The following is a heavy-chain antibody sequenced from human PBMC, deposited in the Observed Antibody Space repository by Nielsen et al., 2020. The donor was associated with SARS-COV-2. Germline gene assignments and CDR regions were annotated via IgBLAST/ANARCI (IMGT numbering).Heavy chain of an antibody. J-gene: IGHJ4*02. V-gene: IGHV1-2*06. CDR3: ATGGVYYDFWSGYYDY. CDR1: GYTFTGYY. D-gene: IGHD3-3*01. Sequence: ASVKVSCKASGYTFTGYYMHWVRQAPGQGLEWMGRINPNSGGTNYAQKFQGRVTMTRDTSISTAYMELSRLRSDDTAVYYCATGGVYYDFWSGYYDYWGQGTLVTVSS. CDR2: INPNSGGT.